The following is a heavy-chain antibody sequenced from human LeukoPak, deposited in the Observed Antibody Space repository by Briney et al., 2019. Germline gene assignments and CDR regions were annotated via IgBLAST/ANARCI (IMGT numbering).Heavy chain of an antibody. CDR2: ISSGGSTI. J-gene: IGHJ4*02. CDR1: GFTFNSYE. CDR3: ARDEAPPDYYDSSGYYPFDY. Sequence: GGSLRLSCAASGFTFNSYEMNWVRQAPGKGLEWVSYISSGGSTIYYADSVKGRFTITRDNAKNSLYLQMNSLRAEDTAVYYCARDEAPPDYYDSSGYYPFDYWGQGTLVTVSS. V-gene: IGHV3-48*03. D-gene: IGHD3-22*01.